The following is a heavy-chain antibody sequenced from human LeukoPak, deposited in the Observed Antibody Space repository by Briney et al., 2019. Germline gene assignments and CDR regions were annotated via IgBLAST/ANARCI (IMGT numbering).Heavy chain of an antibody. CDR3: ARDLQAAAGTLEYFQH. V-gene: IGHV3-21*01. CDR1: GFTFSSYS. D-gene: IGHD6-13*01. J-gene: IGHJ1*01. Sequence: GGSLRLSCAASGFTFSSYSMNWVRQAPEKGLEWVSSISSSSSYIYYADSVKGRFTISRDNAKSSLYLQMNSLRAEDTAVYYCARDLQAAAGTLEYFQHWGQGTLVTVSS. CDR2: ISSSSSYI.